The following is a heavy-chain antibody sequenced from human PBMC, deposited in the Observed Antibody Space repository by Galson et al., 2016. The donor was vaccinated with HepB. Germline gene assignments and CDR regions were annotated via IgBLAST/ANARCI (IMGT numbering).Heavy chain of an antibody. V-gene: IGHV1-69*13. CDR2: IIPMFGKT. J-gene: IGHJ6*02. Sequence: SVKVSCKASGGAFNSFVISWVRQAPGQGLEWMGGIIPMFGKTNYAQKFQGRVTITAHESTSTAYMELSSLASEDTAVYYCAAGYSGYDLGYYYYGMDVWGQGTTVTISS. CDR3: AAGYSGYDLGYYYYGMDV. D-gene: IGHD5-12*01. CDR1: GGAFNSFV.